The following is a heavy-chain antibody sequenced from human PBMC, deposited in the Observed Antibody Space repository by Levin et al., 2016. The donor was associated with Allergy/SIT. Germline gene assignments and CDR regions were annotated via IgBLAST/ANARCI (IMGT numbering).Heavy chain of an antibody. CDR2: IYNSGNT. CDR1: GGSISSGGDY. D-gene: IGHD4-11*01. V-gene: IGHV4-31*03. Sequence: SETLSLTCTVSGGSISSGGDYWSWIRQQPGKGLEWIGYIYNSGNTYYNPSLKSRGFISVDTSKNQFSLKLSSVTAADTAVYYCARDPGSYSNYGHYYYYGMDVWGQGTTVTVSS. J-gene: IGHJ6*02. CDR3: ARDPGSYSNYGHYYYYGMDV.